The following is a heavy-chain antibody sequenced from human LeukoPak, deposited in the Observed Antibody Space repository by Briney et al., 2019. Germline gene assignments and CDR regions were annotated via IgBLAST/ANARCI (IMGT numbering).Heavy chain of an antibody. J-gene: IGHJ4*02. D-gene: IGHD2-15*01. CDR1: GVSFSSSW. Sequence: PGGSLRLSCEACGVSFSSSWMTWLRQAPGKGLEWVASKKNDGSDKYYVASVKGTFTLFRGTAKTSLYLQMNSLRVEDTAVYYCADLGYTDGGQGTLVTVSS. CDR2: KKNDGSDK. V-gene: IGHV3-7*01. CDR3: ADLGYTD.